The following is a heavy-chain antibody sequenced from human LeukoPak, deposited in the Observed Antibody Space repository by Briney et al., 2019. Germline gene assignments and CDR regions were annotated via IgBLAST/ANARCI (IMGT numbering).Heavy chain of an antibody. V-gene: IGHV3-48*01. J-gene: IGHJ4*02. CDR2: ISSSSSTM. CDR1: GFTFSLYS. D-gene: IGHD3-22*01. CDR3: ARTGGYDGSGYYFIDY. Sequence: GGSLRLSCAASGFTFSLYSMNWVRQAPGKGLEWVSYISSSSSTMYYADSVKGRFSISRDNAKNSLYLQMNSLRAEDTAVYYCARTGGYDGSGYYFIDYWGQGTLVTVSS.